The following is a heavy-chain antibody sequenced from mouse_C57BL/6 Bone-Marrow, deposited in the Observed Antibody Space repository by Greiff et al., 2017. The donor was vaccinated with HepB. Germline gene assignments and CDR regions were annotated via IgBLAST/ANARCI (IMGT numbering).Heavy chain of an antibody. V-gene: IGHV1-64*01. CDR1: GYTFTSYW. D-gene: IGHD1-1*01. J-gene: IGHJ2*01. CDR3: AREGYYGSRIDY. Sequence: VQLQQPGAELVKPGASVKLSCKASGYTFTSYWMHWVKQRPGQGLEWIGMIHPNSGSTNYNEKFKSKATLTVDKSSSTAYMQLSSLTSEDSAVYYCAREGYYGSRIDYWGQGTTLTVSS. CDR2: IHPNSGST.